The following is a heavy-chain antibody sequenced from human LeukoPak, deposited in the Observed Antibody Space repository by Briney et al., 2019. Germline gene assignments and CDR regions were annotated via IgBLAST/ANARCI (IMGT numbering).Heavy chain of an antibody. CDR3: ARDPYSGSYGNYYYYFMDV. Sequence: PGGSLRLSCATSGFTFSSYNMNWVRQAPGKGLEWVSSITSGSSYIYYADSVKGRFTISRDNAKNSLYLQMNSLRAEDTAVYYCARDPYSGSYGNYYYYFMDVWGKGTTVTISS. D-gene: IGHD1-26*01. CDR2: ITSGSSYI. CDR1: GFTFSSYN. J-gene: IGHJ6*03. V-gene: IGHV3-21*01.